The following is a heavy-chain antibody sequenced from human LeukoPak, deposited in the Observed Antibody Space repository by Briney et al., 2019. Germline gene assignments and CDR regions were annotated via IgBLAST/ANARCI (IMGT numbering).Heavy chain of an antibody. V-gene: IGHV4-38-2*02. CDR2: IFHSGNT. CDR1: GYSISSGYY. J-gene: IGHJ3*02. CDR3: ARRVWATTISRDAFDI. D-gene: IGHD1-26*01. Sequence: SETLSLTCTVSGYSISSGYYWGWVRQPPGKGLEWVGSIFHSGNTYYNPSLKSRVTISVDTSKNQISLKLSSVTAADTAVYYCARRVWATTISRDAFDIWGQGTMVTVSS.